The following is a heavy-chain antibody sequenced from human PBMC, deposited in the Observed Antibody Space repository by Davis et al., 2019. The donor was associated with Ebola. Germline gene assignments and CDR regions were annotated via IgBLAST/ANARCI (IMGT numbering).Heavy chain of an antibody. CDR1: GFTFSSYA. V-gene: IGHV3-23*01. Sequence: GESLKISCAASGFTFSSYAMSCVRQDPGKRLECVSAISGSGGRTYYADSVKGRFTISNDNSKNTLYLQMNSLRAEDTGVYYCAKLFRKSGGSWAKGYSGQGTLVTVSS. CDR2: ISGSGGRT. CDR3: AKLFRKSGGSWAKGY. D-gene: IGHD2-15*01. J-gene: IGHJ4*02.